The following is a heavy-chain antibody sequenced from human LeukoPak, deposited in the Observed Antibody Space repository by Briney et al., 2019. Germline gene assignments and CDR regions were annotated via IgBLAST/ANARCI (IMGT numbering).Heavy chain of an antibody. Sequence: KASETLSLTCTVSGGSISSSTYYWGWIRQPPGKGPEWIGSIYYDGNTYYNPSLKSRVTISVDTSKNQFSLKLSSVTAADTAVYYCARHCWTSYYYMDVWGKGTTVTVSS. V-gene: IGHV4-39*01. CDR2: IYYDGNT. D-gene: IGHD3/OR15-3a*01. J-gene: IGHJ6*03. CDR1: GGSISSSTYY. CDR3: ARHCWTSYYYMDV.